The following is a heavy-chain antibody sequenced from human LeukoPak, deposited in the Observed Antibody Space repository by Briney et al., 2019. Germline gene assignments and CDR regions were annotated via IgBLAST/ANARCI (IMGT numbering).Heavy chain of an antibody. CDR2: LYYTGRT. J-gene: IGHJ1*01. CDR1: GDSISRSDSY. CDR3: ARRRYYDGSGYLE. D-gene: IGHD3-22*01. Sequence: KPPETLSLTCSVSGDSISRSDSYWDWIRQPPGKGLEWIGTLYYTGRTYYSPSLKSRVTMSVDTSNNQFSLNLRSVTAADTAVYYCARRRYYDGSGYLEWGQGTLISVSS. V-gene: IGHV4-39*01.